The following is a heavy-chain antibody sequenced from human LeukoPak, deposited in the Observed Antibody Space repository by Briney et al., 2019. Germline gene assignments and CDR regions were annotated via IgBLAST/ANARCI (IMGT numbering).Heavy chain of an antibody. CDR3: ATYTAYRGDF. V-gene: IGHV4-4*07. J-gene: IGHJ4*02. Sequence: ASETVSFTCTVSGGSISNYYWSWIRQPAGKGLEWIGHIHTSGITNFNPSLKSRATMSIDTSKNQFSLKLSSVTAADTAIYYCATYTAYRGDFWGQGTLVTVSS. CDR2: IHTSGIT. CDR1: GGSISNYY. D-gene: IGHD3-16*01.